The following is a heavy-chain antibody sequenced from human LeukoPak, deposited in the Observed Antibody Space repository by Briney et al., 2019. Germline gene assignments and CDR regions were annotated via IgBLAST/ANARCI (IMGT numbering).Heavy chain of an antibody. Sequence: PSETLSLTCTVSGCSVSSGAYYWSWIRQPPGKGLEWIGYIYYSGSTNCNPSLKSRVTISVDTSKNQFSLKLISVTAADTAVYYCARVLKPRSSILYSDNYYLDYWGQGTLVTVSS. D-gene: IGHD5-12*01. CDR1: GCSVSSGAYY. V-gene: IGHV4-61*08. CDR2: IYYSGST. CDR3: ARVLKPRSSILYSDNYYLDY. J-gene: IGHJ4*02.